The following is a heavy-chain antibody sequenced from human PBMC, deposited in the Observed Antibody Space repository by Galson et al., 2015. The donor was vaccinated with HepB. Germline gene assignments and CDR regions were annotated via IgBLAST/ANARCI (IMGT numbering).Heavy chain of an antibody. CDR1: TFIFSTYS. D-gene: IGHD5-18*01. V-gene: IGHV3-48*01. J-gene: IGHJ4*02. Sequence: SRRLSCAASTFIFSTYSMNWVRQAPGKGLEWVSYISSSSTTIYYADSVKGRFTISRDNSRSTLYLQMNTLRAEDTAVYYCAKHVDTAMPYFDYWGQGTLVTVSS. CDR2: ISSSSTTI. CDR3: AKHVDTAMPYFDY.